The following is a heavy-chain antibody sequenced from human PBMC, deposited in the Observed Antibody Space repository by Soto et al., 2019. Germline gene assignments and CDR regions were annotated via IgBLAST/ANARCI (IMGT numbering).Heavy chain of an antibody. CDR1: GFTFSTYA. CDR2: IVNTGDTA. CDR3: AKEITGGGTFDY. Sequence: EVQLLESGGGLVQPGGSLRLSCAASGFTFSTYAMSWVRQAPGEGLEWVSAIVNTGDTAYYTDSVKGRFTISRDNSKNTVYLQINSLRAEDTAVYYCAKEITGGGTFDYWGQGSLVTVSS. J-gene: IGHJ4*02. V-gene: IGHV3-23*01. D-gene: IGHD1-1*01.